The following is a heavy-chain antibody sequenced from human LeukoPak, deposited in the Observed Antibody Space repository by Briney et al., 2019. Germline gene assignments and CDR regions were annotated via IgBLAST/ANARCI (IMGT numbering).Heavy chain of an antibody. D-gene: IGHD3-22*01. Sequence: ASVKVSCKASGYTFTTYGFSWVRQAPGQGLEWMGWISAYKGNTNYAQKLQGRVTMTTDTSTSTAHMELRSLRSDDTAVYYCARSYYYDSSGRLASYYYYMDVWGKGTTVTVSS. CDR2: ISAYKGNT. CDR1: GYTFTTYG. V-gene: IGHV1-18*01. J-gene: IGHJ6*03. CDR3: ARSYYYDSSGRLASYYYYMDV.